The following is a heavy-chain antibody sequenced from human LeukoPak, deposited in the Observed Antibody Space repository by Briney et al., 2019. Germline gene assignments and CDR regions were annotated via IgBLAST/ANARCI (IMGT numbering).Heavy chain of an antibody. D-gene: IGHD3-3*02. CDR1: GFSVRTGGGG. Sequence: SGPTLMHPTRTLTLTYNFSGFSVRTGGGGVGWVRQPPGKDLEWLALIYWNDDKRYSPSLKSRLTITKDTSKNQVVLTMTNMDPVDTATYYCGHTLLGGSLNWGQGTLVTVSS. CDR3: GHTLLGGSLN. J-gene: IGHJ4*02. CDR2: IYWNDDK. V-gene: IGHV2-5*01.